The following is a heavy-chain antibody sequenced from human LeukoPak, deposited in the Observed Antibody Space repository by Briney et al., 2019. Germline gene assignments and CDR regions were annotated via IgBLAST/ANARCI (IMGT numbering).Heavy chain of an antibody. D-gene: IGHD6-19*01. CDR3: AKVEYSSGWSYYYYYYMDV. CDR1: GFTFSSYG. J-gene: IGHJ6*03. V-gene: IGHV3-30*02. Sequence: GGSLRLSCAASGFTFSSYGMHWVRQAPGKGLEWVAFIRYGGSNKYYADSVKGRFTISRDNSKNTLYLQMNSLRAEDTAVYYCAKVEYSSGWSYYYYYYMDVWGKGTTVTVSS. CDR2: IRYGGSNK.